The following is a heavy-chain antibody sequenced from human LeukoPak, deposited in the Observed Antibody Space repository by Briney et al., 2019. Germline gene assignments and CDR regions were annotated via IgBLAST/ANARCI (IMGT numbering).Heavy chain of an antibody. V-gene: IGHV1-46*01. J-gene: IGHJ4*02. CDR3: ASGYDRPYFDY. CDR1: GYTSTSYY. Sequence: ASVKVSCKASGYTSTSYYMHWVRQPPGQGLEWMGIINPSGGSTSYAQKFQGRVTMTRDMSTSTVYMELSSLRSEDTAVYYCASGYDRPYFDYWGQGTLVTVSS. CDR2: INPSGGST. D-gene: IGHD5-12*01.